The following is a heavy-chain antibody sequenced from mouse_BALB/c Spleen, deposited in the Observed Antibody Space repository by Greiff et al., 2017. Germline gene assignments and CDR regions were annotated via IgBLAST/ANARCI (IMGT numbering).Heavy chain of an antibody. CDR3: ARGEYGNLGFAY. CDR2: IYPGNGDT. Sequence: VQLQQSGPELVKPGASVKISCKTSGYTFTEYTMHWVKQSHGKSLEWIGAIYPGNGDTSYNQKFKGKATLTADKSSSTAYMQLSSLTSEDSAVYYCARGEYGNLGFAYWGQGTLVTVSA. CDR1: GYTFTEYT. V-gene: IGHV1-18*01. D-gene: IGHD2-10*02. J-gene: IGHJ3*01.